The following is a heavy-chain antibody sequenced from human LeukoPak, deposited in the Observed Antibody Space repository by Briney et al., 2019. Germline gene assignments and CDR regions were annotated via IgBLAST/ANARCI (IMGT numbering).Heavy chain of an antibody. D-gene: IGHD2-2*01. CDR1: GLTFSNYG. CDR3: TRDRLACTSTACYSSFDY. Sequence: PGGSLRLSCAASGLTFSNYGLNWVRQAPGKGLEWVANIKEDGSEKNYVDSVKGRFTISRDNAKNSLYLQMNSLRAEDTAVYYCTRDRLACTSTACYSSFDYWGQGTLVTVSS. V-gene: IGHV3-7*01. CDR2: IKEDGSEK. J-gene: IGHJ4*02.